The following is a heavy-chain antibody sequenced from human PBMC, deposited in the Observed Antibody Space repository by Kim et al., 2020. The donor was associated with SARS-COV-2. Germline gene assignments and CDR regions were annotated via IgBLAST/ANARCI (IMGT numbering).Heavy chain of an antibody. D-gene: IGHD2-15*01. CDR2: ISAYNGNT. CDR3: AKRGKYCSGGSCYNYFDY. V-gene: IGHV1-18*01. J-gene: IGHJ4*02. Sequence: ASVKVSCKASGYTFTSYGISWVRQAPGHGLEWMGWISAYNGNTNYAQKIQGRVTMTTDTSTSTAYMELRSMRSDDTAVYYCAKRGKYCSGGSCYNYFDYWGQGTLVTVSS. CDR1: GYTFTSYG.